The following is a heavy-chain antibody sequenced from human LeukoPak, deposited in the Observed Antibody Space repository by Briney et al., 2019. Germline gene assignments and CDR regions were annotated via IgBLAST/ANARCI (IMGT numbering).Heavy chain of an antibody. J-gene: IGHJ6*02. Sequence: GGSLRLSCAASGFTFSSYAMSWVRQAPGKGLEWVSAISGSGGSTYYADSVKGRFTISRDNSKNTLYLQMNSLRAEDTAVYYCAGDGTRYCSSTSCYSGYYYYGMDVWGQGTTVTVSS. D-gene: IGHD2-2*01. V-gene: IGHV3-23*01. CDR2: ISGSGGST. CDR3: AGDGTRYCSSTSCYSGYYYYGMDV. CDR1: GFTFSSYA.